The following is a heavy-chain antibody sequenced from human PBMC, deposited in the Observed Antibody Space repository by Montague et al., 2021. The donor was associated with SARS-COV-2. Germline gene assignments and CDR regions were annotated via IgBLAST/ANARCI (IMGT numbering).Heavy chain of an antibody. Sequence: SETLSLTCAVHGTSFSGYYWNWIRQPPGKGLEWIGEINHGGSTKYNPSLKSRLTISADTSKNQFSLKLTSVAAADTAVYYCARLRDGVVPSPILGVGPYYSYYYMDVWERGTTVTVSS. J-gene: IGHJ6*03. D-gene: IGHD3-10*01. CDR1: GTSFSGYY. CDR2: INHGGST. V-gene: IGHV4-34*01. CDR3: ARLRDGVVPSPILGVGPYYSYYYMDV.